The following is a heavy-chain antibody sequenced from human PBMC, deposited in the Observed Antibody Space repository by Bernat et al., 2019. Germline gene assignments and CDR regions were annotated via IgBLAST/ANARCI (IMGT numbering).Heavy chain of an antibody. CDR3: AKGGGWLYYFDY. J-gene: IGHJ4*02. CDR1: GITFSGYA. Sequence: EGQLLESGGDLVQPGGSLRLSCAASGITFSGYAMSWVRQAPGKGLEWVSAISGSDGITYYADSVKGRFTISRDNSKNTLYLQMNSLRADDTAVYYCAKGGGWLYYFDYWGRGTLVTVSS. D-gene: IGHD5-24*01. CDR2: ISGSDGIT. V-gene: IGHV3-23*01.